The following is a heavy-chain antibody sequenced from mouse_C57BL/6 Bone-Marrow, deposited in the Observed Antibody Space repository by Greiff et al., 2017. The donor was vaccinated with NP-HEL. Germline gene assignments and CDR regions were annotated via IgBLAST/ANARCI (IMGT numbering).Heavy chain of an antibody. J-gene: IGHJ4*01. CDR1: GYTFTDYY. D-gene: IGHD1-1*01. Sequence: VKLQQSGPELVKPGASVKISCKASGYTFTDYYINWVKQRPGQGLEWIGWIFPGSGSTSYNEKFKGKAPLTVDTSSSTAYMLLSSLTSEDSAVYFWARGTTVVWDYAMDYWGQGTSVTVSS. V-gene: IGHV1-75*01. CDR3: ARGTTVVWDYAMDY. CDR2: IFPGSGST.